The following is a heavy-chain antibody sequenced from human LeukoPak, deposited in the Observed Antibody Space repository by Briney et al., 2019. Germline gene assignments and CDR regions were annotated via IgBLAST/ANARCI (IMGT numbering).Heavy chain of an antibody. J-gene: IGHJ4*02. V-gene: IGHV3-9*01. CDR2: ISWNSGSI. D-gene: IGHD3-10*01. CDR3: AKDGSMVRGVIIR. Sequence: GRSLRLSCAASGFTFDDYAMHWVRQAPGKGLEWVSDISWNSGSIGYADSVKGRFTISRDNAKNSLYLQMNSLRGEDTALYYCAKDGSMVRGVIIRWGQGTLVTVSS. CDR1: GFTFDDYA.